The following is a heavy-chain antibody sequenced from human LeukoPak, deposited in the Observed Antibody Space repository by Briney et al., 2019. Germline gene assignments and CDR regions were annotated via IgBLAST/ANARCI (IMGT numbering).Heavy chain of an antibody. Sequence: SVKVSCKASGGTFSSYAISWVRQAPGRGLEWMGGIIPIFGTANYAQKFQGRVTITADKSTSTAYMELSSLRSEDTAVYYCARDRGRDTAMAGDWGQGTLVTVSS. V-gene: IGHV1-69*06. CDR1: GGTFSSYA. CDR2: IIPIFGTA. CDR3: ARDRGRDTAMAGD. J-gene: IGHJ4*02. D-gene: IGHD5-18*01.